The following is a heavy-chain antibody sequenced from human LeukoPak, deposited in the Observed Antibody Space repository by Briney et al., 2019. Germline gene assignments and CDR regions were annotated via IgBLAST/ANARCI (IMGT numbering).Heavy chain of an antibody. J-gene: IGHJ5*02. CDR1: GGSISSYY. Sequence: PSETLSLTCTVSGGSISSYYWSWIRQPPGKGLEWIGYIYYSGSTNYNPSLKSRVTISVDTSKNQFSLKLSSVTAADTAVYYCARVEGVGSSVWFDPWGQGTLVTVSS. V-gene: IGHV4-59*01. CDR3: ARVEGVGSSVWFDP. CDR2: IYYSGST. D-gene: IGHD6-6*01.